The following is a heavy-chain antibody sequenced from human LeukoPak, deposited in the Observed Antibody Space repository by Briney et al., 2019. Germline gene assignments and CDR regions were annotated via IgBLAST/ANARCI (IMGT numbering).Heavy chain of an antibody. Sequence: GASVKVSCKASGYTFTTFDINWVRQATGQGLEWLGWMNPNSGKTGCAQNFQGRLTITWNTSINTAYMELGSLRPEDTAVYYCARIGYSNAFDIWGRGTMVTVSS. CDR2: MNPNSGKT. J-gene: IGHJ3*02. D-gene: IGHD4-11*01. V-gene: IGHV1-8*02. CDR1: GYTFTTFD. CDR3: ARIGYSNAFDI.